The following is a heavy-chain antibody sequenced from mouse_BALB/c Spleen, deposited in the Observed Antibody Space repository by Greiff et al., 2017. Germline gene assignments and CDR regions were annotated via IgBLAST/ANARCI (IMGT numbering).Heavy chain of an antibody. CDR1: GYTFTSYN. CDR2: IYPGNGDT. Sequence: LQQPGAELVKPGASVKMSCKASGYTFTSYNMHWVKQTPGQGLEWIGAIYPGNGDTSYNQKFKGKATLTADKSSSTAYMQLSSLTSEDSAVYYCALERYDGVYYAMDYWGQGTSVTVSS. D-gene: IGHD2-14*01. J-gene: IGHJ4*01. V-gene: IGHV1-12*01. CDR3: ALERYDGVYYAMDY.